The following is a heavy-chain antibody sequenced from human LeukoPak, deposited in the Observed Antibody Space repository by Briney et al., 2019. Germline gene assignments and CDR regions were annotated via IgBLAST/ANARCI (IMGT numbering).Heavy chain of an antibody. CDR3: ARSEGQQLVLDY. D-gene: IGHD6-13*01. Sequence: PGRSLRLSCAASGFTFSSYAMHWVRQAPGKGLEWVAVISYDGSNKYYADSVKGRFTISRDNSKNTLYLQMNSLRAEDTAVYYCARSEGQQLVLDYWGQGTLVTVSS. V-gene: IGHV3-30-3*01. J-gene: IGHJ4*02. CDR2: ISYDGSNK. CDR1: GFTFSSYA.